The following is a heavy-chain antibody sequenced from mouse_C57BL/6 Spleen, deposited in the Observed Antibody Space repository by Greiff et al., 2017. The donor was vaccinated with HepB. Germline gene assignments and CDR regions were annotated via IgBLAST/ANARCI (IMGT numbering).Heavy chain of an antibody. CDR1: GYTFTSYW. CDR3: ARCSTVVAGYFEV. D-gene: IGHD1-1*01. J-gene: IGHJ1*03. CDR2: IDPSDSYT. V-gene: IGHV1-59*01. Sequence: QVQLQQPGAELVRPGTSVKLSCKASGYTFTSYWMHWVKQRPGQGLEWIGVIDPSDSYTNYTQKFKGKATLTVDTSSSTAYMQLSSLTSEDSAVYYCARCSTVVAGYFEVWGTGTTVTVSS.